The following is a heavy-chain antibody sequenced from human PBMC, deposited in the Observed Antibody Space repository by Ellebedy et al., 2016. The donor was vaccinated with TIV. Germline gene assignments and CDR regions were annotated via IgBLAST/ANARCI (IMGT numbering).Heavy chain of an antibody. CDR1: GFSFSNYA. V-gene: IGHV3-30*04. Sequence: GGSLRLSCAGSGFSFSNYAGHWVRQAPGQGLEWVASISYDGKNTFYADSLKGRFTISRDTSKNSLYLQMSSLRGEDTAVYYCARDPVGRGVNYFGPWGQGTLVTVSS. J-gene: IGHJ5*02. CDR3: ARDPVGRGVNYFGP. CDR2: ISYDGKNT. D-gene: IGHD4-11*01.